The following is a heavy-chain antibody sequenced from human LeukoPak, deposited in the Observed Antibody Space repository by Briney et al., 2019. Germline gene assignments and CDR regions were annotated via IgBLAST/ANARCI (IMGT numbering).Heavy chain of an antibody. CDR1: GFTFSSYE. V-gene: IGHV3-48*03. Sequence: PGGSLRLSCAASGFTFSSYETNWVRQAPGKGLEWVSYISSSGNNIYFADSVKGRFTISRDNAKNSLFLQMNSLRAEDTAVYYCARVTYAVPDYWGQGTLVTVSS. D-gene: IGHD2/OR15-2a*01. J-gene: IGHJ4*02. CDR2: ISSSGNNI. CDR3: ARVTYAVPDY.